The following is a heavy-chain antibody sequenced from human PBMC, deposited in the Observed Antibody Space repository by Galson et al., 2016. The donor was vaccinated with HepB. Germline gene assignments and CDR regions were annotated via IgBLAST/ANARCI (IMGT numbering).Heavy chain of an antibody. CDR1: GYIFTDYY. V-gene: IGHV1-2*06. D-gene: IGHD1-26*01. CDR2: INPRSGVT. J-gene: IGHJ4*02. CDR3: AKEVGYHNTWYPFDS. Sequence: SVKVSCKASGYIFTDYYMHWVRQAPGQGLEWMGRINPRSGVTSDAQEFGGRVTMTRDTSITTFYMDLSGLRSDDTAVYYCAKEVGYHNTWYPFDSWGQGSLVTVSS.